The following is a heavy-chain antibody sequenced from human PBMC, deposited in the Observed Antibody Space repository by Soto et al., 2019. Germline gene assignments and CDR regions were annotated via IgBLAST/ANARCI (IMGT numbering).Heavy chain of an antibody. CDR2: ISGSGGST. CDR3: AKDGGDSSGYFPQYYYYGMDV. Sequence: PGGSLRLSCAASGFTFSSYAMSWVRQAPGKGLEWVSAISGSGGSTYYADSVKGRFTISRDNSKNTLYLQMNSLRAEDTAVYYCAKDGGDSSGYFPQYYYYGMDVWGQGTTVTVSS. D-gene: IGHD3-22*01. J-gene: IGHJ6*02. CDR1: GFTFSSYA. V-gene: IGHV3-23*01.